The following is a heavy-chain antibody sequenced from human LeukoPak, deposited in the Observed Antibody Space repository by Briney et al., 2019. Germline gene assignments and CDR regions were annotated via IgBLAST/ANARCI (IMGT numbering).Heavy chain of an antibody. D-gene: IGHD3-3*01. J-gene: IGHJ5*02. CDR1: GGSFSGYY. V-gene: IGHV4-59*08. CDR2: IYYSGST. CDR3: ARHEPYYDFWSGYENWFDP. Sequence: SETLSLTCAAYGGSFSGYYWSWIRQPPGKGLEWIGYIYYSGSTNYNPSLKSRVTISVDTSKNQFSLKLSSVTAADTAVYYCARHEPYYDFWSGYENWFDPWGQGTLVTVSS.